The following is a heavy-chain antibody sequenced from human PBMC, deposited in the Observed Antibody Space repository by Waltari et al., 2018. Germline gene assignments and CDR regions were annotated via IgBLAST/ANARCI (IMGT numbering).Heavy chain of an antibody. CDR1: EFTFSSYA. D-gene: IGHD3-22*01. Sequence: QVQLVESGGGVVQPGRSLRVSCAASEFTFSSYAMPWVRQAPGKGLEWVAVISYNGRNIYYVDSVKGRFTISRDNSKRTLYLQMNSLRAEDTAVYYCARDYCDRTNCHGMDVWGQGTTVTVSS. CDR2: ISYNGRNI. J-gene: IGHJ6*02. CDR3: ARDYCDRTNCHGMDV. V-gene: IGHV3-30*04.